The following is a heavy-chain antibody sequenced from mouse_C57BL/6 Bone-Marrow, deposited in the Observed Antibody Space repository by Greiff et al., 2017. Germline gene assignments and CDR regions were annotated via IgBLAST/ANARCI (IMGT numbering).Heavy chain of an antibody. CDR1: GFNIKNTY. D-gene: IGHD2-2*01. CDR3: ALYGYDEDV. V-gene: IGHV14-3*01. CDR2: IDPANGNT. Sequence: VQLQQSVAELVRPGASVKLSCTASGFNIKNTYMPWVKQRPEQGLEWIGRIDPANGNTKYAPKFQGKATITADTSSNTAYLQLSSLTSEDTAIYYCALYGYDEDVWGTGTTVTVSS. J-gene: IGHJ1*03.